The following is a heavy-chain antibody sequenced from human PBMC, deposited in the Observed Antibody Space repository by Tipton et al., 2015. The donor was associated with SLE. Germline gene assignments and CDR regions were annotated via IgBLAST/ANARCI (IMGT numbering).Heavy chain of an antibody. Sequence: SLRLSCAASGFTFDDYAMHWVRQAPGKGLEWVSGISWNSGTIDYADSVKGRFTISRDNAKNSLYLQMNSLRAEDTAVYYCAVGGHVDYCGQGTLVTVSS. D-gene: IGHD1-26*01. CDR3: AVGGHVDY. V-gene: IGHV3-9*01. CDR2: ISWNSGTI. CDR1: GFTFDDYA. J-gene: IGHJ4*02.